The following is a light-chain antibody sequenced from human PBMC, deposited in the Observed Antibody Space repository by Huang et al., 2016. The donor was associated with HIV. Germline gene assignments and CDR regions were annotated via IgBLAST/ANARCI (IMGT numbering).Light chain of an antibody. J-gene: IGKJ5*01. Sequence: DILLTQSPSSLSASVGDRVTITCRASQNINTYLNWYQQKPGKAPNLLIHSASTLQTGVPSRFSGSGSVTYFTLTVNSLQPEDSATYYCQQGYSALITFGQGTRL. CDR2: SAS. V-gene: IGKV1-39*01. CDR1: QNINTY. CDR3: QQGYSALIT.